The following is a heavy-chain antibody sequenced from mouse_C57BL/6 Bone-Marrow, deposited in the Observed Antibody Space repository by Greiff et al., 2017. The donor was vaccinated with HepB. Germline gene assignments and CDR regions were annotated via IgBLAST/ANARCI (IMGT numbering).Heavy chain of an antibody. V-gene: IGHV3-6*01. CDR3: TWWHYNYSYYFDY. J-gene: IGHJ2*01. CDR1: GYSFTSGYY. CDR2: LRYDGSN. Sequence: EVKLQESGPGLVKPSQSLSLTCSVTGYSFTSGYYWNWIRQFPGNQLEWLGYLRYDGSNNYNPYFKNRITITPDTSTNQFFLKLNSVTTEDTAKYYGTWWHYNYSYYFDYWGQGTTLTVSS. D-gene: IGHD1-1*02.